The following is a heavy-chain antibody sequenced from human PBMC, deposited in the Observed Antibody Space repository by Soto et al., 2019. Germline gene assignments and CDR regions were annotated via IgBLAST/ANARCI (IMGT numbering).Heavy chain of an antibody. V-gene: IGHV1-69*12. J-gene: IGHJ4*02. CDR3: ARGYYSGSNPSSFDY. CDR1: GGTFSSYT. CDR2: ITPTLNIA. Sequence: QLQLVQSGAEVREPVSSVKVSCKASGGTFSSYTVIWVRQAPGQGLEWMGGITPTLNIAKYAEKFQGRVTITADESTSTVNMHLSSLRSEDTAVYFCARGYYSGSNPSSFDYWGQGTLVAVSS. D-gene: IGHD1-26*01.